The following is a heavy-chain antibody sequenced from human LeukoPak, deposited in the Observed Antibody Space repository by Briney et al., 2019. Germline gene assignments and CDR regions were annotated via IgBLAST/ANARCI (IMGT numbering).Heavy chain of an antibody. CDR1: GXSFSGYY. CDR2: INHSGST. Sequence: KPSETLSLTCAVYGXSFSGYYWSWIRQPPGKGLEWIGEINHSGSTNYNPSLKSRVTISVDTSKNQFSLKLSSVTAADTAVYYCATGDGYCDGGTCYSYFDYWGQGTLVTVSS. CDR3: ATGDGYCDGGTCYSYFDY. V-gene: IGHV4-34*01. J-gene: IGHJ4*02. D-gene: IGHD2-15*01.